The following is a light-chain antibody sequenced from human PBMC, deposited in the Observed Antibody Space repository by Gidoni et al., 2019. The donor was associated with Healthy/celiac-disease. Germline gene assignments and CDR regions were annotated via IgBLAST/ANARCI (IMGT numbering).Light chain of an antibody. J-gene: IGKJ3*01. V-gene: IGKV3-20*01. CDR1: QRVSSSY. CDR2: GAS. CDR3: QQYGSSLIT. Sequence: EITLTQSPGTLSLSPAERATPSCRASQRVSSSYLAWYQQKPGQAPRLLIYGASSRATGIPDRFSGSGSGTDFTLTISRLEPEDFAVYYCQQYGSSLITFGPGTKVDIK.